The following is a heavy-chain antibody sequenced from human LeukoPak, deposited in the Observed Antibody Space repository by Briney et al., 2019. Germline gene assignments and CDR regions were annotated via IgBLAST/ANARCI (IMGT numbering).Heavy chain of an antibody. V-gene: IGHV1-69*06. CDR3: ATLISGPGINAEFGNWFDT. Sequence: GASVKVSCKASGSTFSSYAISWVRQAPGQGLEWMGGIIPIIGTTNYAQKFQGRVTITADKSTSTAYMELSSLRSEDTAVYYCATLISGPGINAEFGNWFDTWGEGTRVTVSA. CDR1: GSTFSSYA. J-gene: IGHJ5*02. D-gene: IGHD6-13*01. CDR2: IIPIIGTT.